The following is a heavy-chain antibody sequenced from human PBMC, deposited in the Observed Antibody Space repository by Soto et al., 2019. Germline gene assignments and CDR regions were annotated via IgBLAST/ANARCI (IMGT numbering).Heavy chain of an antibody. Sequence: GGSLRLSCTASGFTFGDYAMSWFRQAPGKGLEWVGFIRSKAYGGTTEYAASVKGRFTISRDDSKSIAYLQMNSLKTEDTAVYYCTRVGVPWLRGIDYWGQGTRVTVSS. V-gene: IGHV3-49*03. CDR2: IRSKAYGGTT. D-gene: IGHD3-16*01. J-gene: IGHJ4*02. CDR1: GFTFGDYA. CDR3: TRVGVPWLRGIDY.